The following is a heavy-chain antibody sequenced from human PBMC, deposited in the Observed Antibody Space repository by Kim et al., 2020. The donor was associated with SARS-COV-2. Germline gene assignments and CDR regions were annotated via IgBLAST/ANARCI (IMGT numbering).Heavy chain of an antibody. J-gene: IGHJ5*01. D-gene: IGHD3-16*01. V-gene: IGHV3-23*01. CDR1: GFTFDSSG. Sequence: GGSLRLSCAASGFTFDSSGMDWVRQGPGKGLEWVSTISGSGVSAYYADSVKGRFTIARDNSKNIVYLQMNSLRAEDTAVYYCAKGGGDSWGQGTLVTVSS. CDR2: ISGSGVSA. CDR3: AKGGGDS.